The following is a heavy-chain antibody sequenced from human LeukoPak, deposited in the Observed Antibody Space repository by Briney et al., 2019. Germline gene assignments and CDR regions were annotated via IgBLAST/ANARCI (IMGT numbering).Heavy chain of an antibody. CDR3: AREVVVPAAIKTYDAFDI. D-gene: IGHD2-2*01. CDR1: GYTFTSYG. CDR2: ISAYNGNT. Sequence: ASVKVSCKASGYTFTSYGISWVRQAPGQGLEWMGWISAYNGNTNYAQKLQGRVTMTTDTSTSTAYMELRSLRSDDTAVYYCAREVVVPAAIKTYDAFDIWGQGTMVTVSS. V-gene: IGHV1-18*01. J-gene: IGHJ3*02.